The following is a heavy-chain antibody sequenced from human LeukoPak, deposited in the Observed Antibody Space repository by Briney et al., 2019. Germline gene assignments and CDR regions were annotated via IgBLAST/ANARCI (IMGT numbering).Heavy chain of an antibody. CDR3: AKDLRAARPRNYYYYMDV. J-gene: IGHJ6*03. CDR2: ISSSGNTI. D-gene: IGHD6-6*01. CDR1: GYTFSSNS. Sequence: GGSLRLSCAASGYTFSSNSMNWVRQAPGRGLEWISYISSSGNTIYYADSVKGRFTISRDNAKNSLYLQMNSLRVEDTAVYYCAKDLRAARPRNYYYYMDVWGKGTTVTVSS. V-gene: IGHV3-48*04.